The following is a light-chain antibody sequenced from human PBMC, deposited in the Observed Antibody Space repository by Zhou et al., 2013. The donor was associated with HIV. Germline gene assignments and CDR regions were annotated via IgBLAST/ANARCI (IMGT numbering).Light chain of an antibody. J-gene: IGKJ2*01. CDR1: QSIDNW. CDR3: QQYNSYSYT. CDR2: KAS. V-gene: IGKV1-5*03. Sequence: DIQMTQSPSTLSASVGDRVTIACRASQSIDNWLAWYQQRPGQAPNLLIYKASSLETGVPVRFSGSRSGTEFTLTIASLQPDDSATYYCQQYNSYSYTFGQGTKLEIK.